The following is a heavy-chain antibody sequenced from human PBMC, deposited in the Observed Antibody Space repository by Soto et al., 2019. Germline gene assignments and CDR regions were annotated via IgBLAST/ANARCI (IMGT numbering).Heavy chain of an antibody. Sequence: SGPTLVNPTQTLTLTCTISGFSLSTGGVGVSWIRQPPGKALEWLAHIFSNDEKSYSTSLKSRLTISKDTSKSQVVLTMTNMDPVDTATYYCARIQRYYYDSSGYYRYDYWGQGTLVTVSS. D-gene: IGHD3-22*01. CDR3: ARIQRYYYDSSGYYRYDY. CDR1: GFSLSTGGVG. CDR2: IFSNDEK. V-gene: IGHV2-26*03. J-gene: IGHJ4*02.